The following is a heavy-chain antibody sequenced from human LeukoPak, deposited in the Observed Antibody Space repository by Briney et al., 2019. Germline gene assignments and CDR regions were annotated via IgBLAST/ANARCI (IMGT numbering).Heavy chain of an antibody. CDR2: IYYSGST. CDR3: ARTSPYCSGGSCYRA. J-gene: IGHJ4*02. V-gene: IGHV4-59*01. D-gene: IGHD2-15*01. CDR1: GGSISSYY. Sequence: SETLSLTCTVSGGSISSYYWSWIRQPPGKGLEWIGYIYYSGSTNYNPSLRSRVTISVDTSKNQFSLKLSSVTAADTAVYYCARTSPYCSGGSCYRAGGQEPLVTV.